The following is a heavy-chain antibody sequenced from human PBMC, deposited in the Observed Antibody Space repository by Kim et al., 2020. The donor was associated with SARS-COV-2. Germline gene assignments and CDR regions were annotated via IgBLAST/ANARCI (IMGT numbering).Heavy chain of an antibody. CDR3: ARQTWFWYFDL. V-gene: IGHV4-39*01. Sequence: SETLSLTCTVSGGSIRSSTHYWAWICQTPGKGLEWIGNIFHSGSGYDNPSLKSRVAISVDTSKNQLSLTLSSVTAADTAVYYCARQTWFWYFDLWGRGTLVTVSS. CDR2: IFHSGSG. CDR1: GGSIRSSTHY. J-gene: IGHJ2*01. D-gene: IGHD3-10*01.